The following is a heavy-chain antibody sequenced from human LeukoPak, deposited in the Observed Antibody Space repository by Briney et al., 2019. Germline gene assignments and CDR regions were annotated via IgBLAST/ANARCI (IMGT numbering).Heavy chain of an antibody. CDR3: ARRSRDGYNSPLDY. CDR2: ISANSGNR. D-gene: IGHD5-24*01. J-gene: IGHJ4*02. CDR1: GYTFVSYG. V-gene: IGHV1-18*01. Sequence: ASVKVSCKASGYTFVSYGISWVRQAPGRGLEWMGWISANSGNRDYAQKLQGRVTMTTDTSTSTAYMELRSLRSDDTAVYYCARRSRDGYNSPLDYWGQGTLVTVSS.